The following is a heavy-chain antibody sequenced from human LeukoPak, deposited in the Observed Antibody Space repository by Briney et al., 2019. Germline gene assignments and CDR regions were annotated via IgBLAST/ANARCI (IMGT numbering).Heavy chain of an antibody. Sequence: GGSLRLSCAASGFPFSTYWITWVRQAPGKGLEWVANIKNDGSEKNYVDSVKGRFTISRDNAENSLFLQMNSLRVEDTAIYFCRRESGLSGSDVLDYWGQGTLVTVSS. CDR1: GFPFSTYW. CDR3: RRESGLSGSDVLDY. CDR2: IKNDGSEK. D-gene: IGHD5-12*01. J-gene: IGHJ4*02. V-gene: IGHV3-7*01.